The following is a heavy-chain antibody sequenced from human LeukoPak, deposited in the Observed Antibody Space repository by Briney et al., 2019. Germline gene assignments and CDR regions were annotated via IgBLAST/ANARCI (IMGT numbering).Heavy chain of an antibody. Sequence: ASVKVSCKASGYTLIELSMHWVRQAPGKGLEWVGGFDPEDGETIYAQKFQGRVTMTEDTSTDTAYMELRSLTSEDTAVYYCAIAAPPKYRYGYERGAFDIWGQGTMVTVSS. V-gene: IGHV1-24*01. D-gene: IGHD5-18*01. CDR1: GYTLIELS. CDR2: FDPEDGET. J-gene: IGHJ3*02. CDR3: AIAAPPKYRYGYERGAFDI.